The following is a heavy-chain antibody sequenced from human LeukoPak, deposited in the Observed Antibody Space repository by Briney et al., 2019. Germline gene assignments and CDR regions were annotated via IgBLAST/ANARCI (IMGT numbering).Heavy chain of an antibody. J-gene: IGHJ3*02. D-gene: IGHD6-13*01. CDR3: ARAIAAEDAFDI. V-gene: IGHV1-69*13. Sequence: SVKVSCKASGGTFSSYAISWVRQAPGQGLGWMGGIIPIFGTANYAQKFQGRVTITADESTSTAYMELSSLRSEDTAVYYCARAIAAEDAFDIWGQGTMVTVSS. CDR1: GGTFSSYA. CDR2: IIPIFGTA.